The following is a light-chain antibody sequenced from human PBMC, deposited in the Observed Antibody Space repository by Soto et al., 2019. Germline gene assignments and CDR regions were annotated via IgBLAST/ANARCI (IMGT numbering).Light chain of an antibody. CDR2: EDN. CDR3: QSFDTNTRV. V-gene: IGLV6-57*04. CDR1: VGSIASNY. Sequence: NAILTTPHSLSDYPGKTVIISCIRSVGSIASNYVQWYQQRPDSAPTTVIYEDNQRRSGVPYRFSGSIDSSSNSASLTISALKTEDEADYYCQSFDTNTRVFGTGTKVNVL. J-gene: IGLJ1*01.